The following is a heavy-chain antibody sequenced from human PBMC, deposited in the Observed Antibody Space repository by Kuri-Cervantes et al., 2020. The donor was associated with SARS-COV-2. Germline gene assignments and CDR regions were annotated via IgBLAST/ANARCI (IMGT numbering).Heavy chain of an antibody. CDR1: GFTFSSYA. Sequence: ETLSLTCAASGFTFSSYAMSWVRQAPGKGLEWVSVIYSGGSSTYYADSVKGRFTISRDNSKNTLYLQMNSLRAEDTAVYHCAKGGLDSGWGYWGQGTLVTVSS. J-gene: IGHJ4*02. CDR2: IYSGGSST. V-gene: IGHV3-23*03. CDR3: AKGGLDSGWGY. D-gene: IGHD6-19*01.